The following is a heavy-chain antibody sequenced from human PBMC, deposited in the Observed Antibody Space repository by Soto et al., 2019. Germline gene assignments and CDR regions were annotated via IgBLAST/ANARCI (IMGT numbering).Heavy chain of an antibody. Sequence: QVQLVQSGAEVKKPGSSVKVSCKASGGTFSSYAISWVRQAPGQGLEWMGGIIPISDTTNYAQKFQGRVTITADESTSTAYMELSSLRSEDTAVYYCATSQGSSTSLEIYYYYYCGMDVWGQGTTVTVSS. D-gene: IGHD2-2*01. CDR2: IIPISDTT. CDR3: ATSQGSSTSLEIYYYYYCGMDV. CDR1: GGTFSSYA. V-gene: IGHV1-69*01. J-gene: IGHJ6*02.